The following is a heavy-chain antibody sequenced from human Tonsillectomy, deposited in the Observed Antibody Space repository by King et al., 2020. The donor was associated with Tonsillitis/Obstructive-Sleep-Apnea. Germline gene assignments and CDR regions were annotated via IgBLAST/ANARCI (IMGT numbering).Heavy chain of an antibody. CDR2: INPSDGIT. Sequence: QLVQSGAEVKKPGASVKVSCKASGYIFTKNYVHWVRQAPGHGLEWLGIINPSDGITTYAQMFQGRVTMTRDTSTSTVNMELRSLRAEDTAIYYCVRDDRDGRHLDYWGQGSLVSVSS. CDR3: VRDDRDGRHLDY. J-gene: IGHJ4*02. CDR1: GYIFTKNY. D-gene: IGHD5-24*01. V-gene: IGHV1-46*01.